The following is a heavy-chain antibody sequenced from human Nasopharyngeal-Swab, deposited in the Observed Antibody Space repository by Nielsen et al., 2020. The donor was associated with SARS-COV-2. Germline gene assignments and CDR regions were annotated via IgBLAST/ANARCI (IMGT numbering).Heavy chain of an antibody. V-gene: IGHV3-30*02. CDR2: IRYDGSNK. D-gene: IGHD1-14*01. Sequence: VRQAPGKGLEWVAFIRYDGSNKYYADSVKGRFTISRDNSKNTLYLQMNSLRAEDTAVYYCARESPAGDAFDIWGQGTMVTVSS. J-gene: IGHJ3*02. CDR3: ARESPAGDAFDI.